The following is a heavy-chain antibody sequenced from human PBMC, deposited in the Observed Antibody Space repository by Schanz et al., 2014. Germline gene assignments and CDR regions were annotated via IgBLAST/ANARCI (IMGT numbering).Heavy chain of an antibody. CDR2: INPYDDTI. D-gene: IGHD2-2*01. Sequence: QVQLVQSGAEVKKPGASVKVSCKASGYSFTTYGLNCVRQAPGQGLEWMGLINPYDDTIDYAKKFQGRFTMTRDTSTTTVYMELSSLRSDDTAMYYCARGIPYCSSTSCSGLDAYDVWGQGTLVTVSS. CDR3: ARGIPYCSSTSCSGLDAYDV. CDR1: GYSFTTYG. J-gene: IGHJ3*01. V-gene: IGHV1-18*01.